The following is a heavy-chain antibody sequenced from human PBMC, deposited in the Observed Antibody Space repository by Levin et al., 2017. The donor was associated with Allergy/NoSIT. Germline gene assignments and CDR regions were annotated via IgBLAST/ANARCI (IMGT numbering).Heavy chain of an antibody. D-gene: IGHD3-16*01. V-gene: IGHV3-66*01. CDR3: ARDKPGQLGGWFDP. CDR2: IYSGGST. CDR1: GFTVSSNY. J-gene: IGHJ5*02. Sequence: AGGSLRLSCAASGFTVSSNYMSWVRQAPGKGLEWVSVIYSGGSTYYADSVKGRFTISRDNSKNTLYLQMNSLRAEDTAVYYCARDKPGQLGGWFDPWGQGTLVTVSS.